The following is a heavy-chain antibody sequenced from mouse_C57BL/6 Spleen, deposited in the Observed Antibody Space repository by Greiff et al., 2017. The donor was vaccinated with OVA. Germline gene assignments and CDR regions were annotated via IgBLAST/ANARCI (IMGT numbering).Heavy chain of an antibody. CDR1: GYTFTDYY. CDR3: ARSEYYGSSYDYFDY. D-gene: IGHD1-1*01. V-gene: IGHV1-19*01. CDR2: INPYNGGT. Sequence: VQLQQSGPVLVKPGASVKMSCKASGYTFTDYYMNWVKQSHGKSLEWIGVINPYNGGTSYNQKLKGKATLTVDKSSSTTYMELNSLTSEDTAIYYCARSEYYGSSYDYFDYWGQGTTLTVSS. J-gene: IGHJ2*01.